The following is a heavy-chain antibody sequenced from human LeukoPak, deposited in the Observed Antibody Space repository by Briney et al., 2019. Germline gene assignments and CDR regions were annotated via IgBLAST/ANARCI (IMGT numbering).Heavy chain of an antibody. CDR1: GGSMSGFF. J-gene: IGHJ5*02. CDR2: IYYSGSST. Sequence: SETLSLTCTVSGGSMSGFFWTWIRQPPGRELEWIGSIYYSGSSTNYNPSLKSRVTMSVDTSKNQFSLKLSSVTAADTAVYYCARDINPYYYDSSGYYSGRWFDPWGQGTLVTVSS. CDR3: ARDINPYYYDSSGYYSGRWFDP. V-gene: IGHV4-59*12. D-gene: IGHD3-22*01.